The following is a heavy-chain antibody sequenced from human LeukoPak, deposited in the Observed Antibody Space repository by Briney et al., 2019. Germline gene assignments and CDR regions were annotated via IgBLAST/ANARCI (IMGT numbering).Heavy chain of an antibody. CDR1: RGSISSGGYS. V-gene: IGHV4-30-2*01. D-gene: IGHD5-12*01. CDR2: IYHSGST. J-gene: IGHJ4*02. CDR3: ARVSGYDTIDY. Sequence: SETLSLTCAVSRGSISSGGYSWSWIRQPPGKGLEWIGSIYHSGSTYYNPSLKSRVTISVDRSKNQFSLKLSSVTAADTAVYYCARVSGYDTIDYWGQGTLVPVSS.